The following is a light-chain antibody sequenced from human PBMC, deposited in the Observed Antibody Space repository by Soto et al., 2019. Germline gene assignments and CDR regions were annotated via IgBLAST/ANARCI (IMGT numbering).Light chain of an antibody. CDR3: QQYNSPTWT. CDR2: DAS. V-gene: IGKV1-5*01. J-gene: IGKJ1*01. Sequence: DIQMTQSPSTLSASVGDRVTITCRASQHISRWLAWYQQKPGKAPKLLIYDASSLESGVPSRFSGSGSGTEFSLTITSLQPEDFATYYRQQYNSPTWTFGQGTKVEIK. CDR1: QHISRW.